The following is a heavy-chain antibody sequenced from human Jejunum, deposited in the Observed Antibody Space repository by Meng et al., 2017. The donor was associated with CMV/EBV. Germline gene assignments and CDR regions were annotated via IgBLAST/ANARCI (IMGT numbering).Heavy chain of an antibody. CDR2: IYRGDDK. J-gene: IGHJ4*02. CDR3: AHFVGGYYPSRPDY. Sequence: QITLKESGPTLVKPXXXXTXTXSFSGFSPSTSVEGVGWIRQPPGKALEWLALIYRGDDKRYSPSLNSRLTIAKDTSKNEVVLTLTNMGPIDTGTYYCAHFVGGYYPSRPDYWGQGTLVTVSS. V-gene: IGHV2-5*02. CDR1: GFSPSTSVEG. D-gene: IGHD1-26*01.